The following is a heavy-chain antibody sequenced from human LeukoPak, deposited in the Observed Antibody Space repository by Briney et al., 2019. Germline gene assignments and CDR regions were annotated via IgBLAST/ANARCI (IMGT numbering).Heavy chain of an antibody. CDR3: ARHNGDYYYYYYMDV. J-gene: IGHJ6*03. D-gene: IGHD1-14*01. V-gene: IGHV4-61*08. CDR2: IYYSGST. Sequence: SETLSLTCTVSGGSISSGDYYWSWIRQPPGKGLEWIGYIYYSGSTNYNPSLKSRAAISVDTSKNQFSLKLSSVTAADTAVYYCARHNGDYYYYYYMDVWGKGTTVTVSS. CDR1: GGSISSGDYY.